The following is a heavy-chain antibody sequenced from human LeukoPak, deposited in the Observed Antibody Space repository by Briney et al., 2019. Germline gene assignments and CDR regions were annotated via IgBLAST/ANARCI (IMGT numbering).Heavy chain of an antibody. V-gene: IGHV1-2*02. CDR2: INPNSGGT. CDR1: GYTFTGYF. J-gene: IGHJ4*02. D-gene: IGHD1-1*01. CDR3: ARADWNDNGFDY. Sequence: ASVKVSCKASGYTFTGYFMHWVRQAPGQGLEWMGWINPNSGGTNYAQKFQGRVTMTRDTSISTAYMELSRLRSDDTAVYYCARADWNDNGFDYWGQGTPVTVSS.